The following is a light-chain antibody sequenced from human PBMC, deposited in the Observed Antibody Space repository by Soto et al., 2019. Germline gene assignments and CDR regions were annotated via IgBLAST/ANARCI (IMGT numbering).Light chain of an antibody. J-gene: IGLJ2*01. CDR2: RDS. Sequence: SYELTQPLSVSVALGQTAKITCGGNKIGRKNVHWYQQKPGQAPVLVIYRDSNRPSGIPERFSGSNSGNTATLTISRAQAGDEADYYCQVWDSSVVFGGGTKVTVL. CDR3: QVWDSSVV. CDR1: KIGRKN. V-gene: IGLV3-9*01.